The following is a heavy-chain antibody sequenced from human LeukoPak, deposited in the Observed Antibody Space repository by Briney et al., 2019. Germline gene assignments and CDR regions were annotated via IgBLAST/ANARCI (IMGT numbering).Heavy chain of an antibody. CDR2: IIPILGIA. V-gene: IGHV1-69*04. J-gene: IGHJ5*02. CDR1: GGTFSSYA. CDR3: ARDRYCSSTSCLYWFDP. D-gene: IGHD2-2*01. Sequence: SVKVSCKASGGTFSSYAISWVRQAPGQGLEWMGRIIPILGIANYAQKLQGRVTITADKSTSTAYMELSSLRSEDTAVYYCARDRYCSSTSCLYWFDPWGQGTLVTVSS.